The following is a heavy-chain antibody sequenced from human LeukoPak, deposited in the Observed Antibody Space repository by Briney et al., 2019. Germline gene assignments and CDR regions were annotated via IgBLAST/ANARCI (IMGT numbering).Heavy chain of an antibody. Sequence: SETLSLTCTVSGGSISSYYWSWIRQPPGKGLEWIGYIYYSGSTNYNPSLKSRVTISVDTSKNQFSLKLSSVTAADTAVSFCARGPYSYDSSGAFDIWGQGTMVTVSS. CDR2: IYYSGST. J-gene: IGHJ3*02. CDR1: GGSISSYY. D-gene: IGHD3-22*01. V-gene: IGHV4-59*08. CDR3: ARGPYSYDSSGAFDI.